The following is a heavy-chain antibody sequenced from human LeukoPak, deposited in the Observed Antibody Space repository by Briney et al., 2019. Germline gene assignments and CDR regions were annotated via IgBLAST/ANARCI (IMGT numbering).Heavy chain of an antibody. D-gene: IGHD6-19*01. CDR2: IYYSGST. CDR1: GGSVSSGGYY. V-gene: IGHV4-61*08. Sequence: SETLSLTCTVSGGSVSSGGYYWSWIRQPPGKGLEWIGYIYYSGSTNYNPSLKSRVIISVDTSKNQFSLKLSSVTAADTAVYYCARDGRIAVAGFYYYYGMDVWGQGTTVTVSS. J-gene: IGHJ6*02. CDR3: ARDGRIAVAGFYYYYGMDV.